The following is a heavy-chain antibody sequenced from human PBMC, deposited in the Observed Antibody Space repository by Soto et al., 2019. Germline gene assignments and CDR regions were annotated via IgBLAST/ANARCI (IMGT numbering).Heavy chain of an antibody. CDR2: IIPIFGTA. J-gene: IGHJ2*01. CDR3: ARVVTVVKSFHYWYFDL. D-gene: IGHD2-15*01. Sequence: QVQLVQSGAEVKKPGSSVKVSCKASGGTFSSYAISWVRQAPGQGLEWMGGIIPIFGTANYAQKFQGRVTITADKSTSTAYMELSSLRSEDTAVYYCARVVTVVKSFHYWYFDLWGRGTLVTVSS. V-gene: IGHV1-69*14. CDR1: GGTFSSYA.